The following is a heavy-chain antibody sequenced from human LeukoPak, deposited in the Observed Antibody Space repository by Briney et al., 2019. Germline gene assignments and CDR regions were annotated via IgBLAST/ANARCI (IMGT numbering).Heavy chain of an antibody. V-gene: IGHV3-30-3*01. J-gene: IGHJ6*02. D-gene: IGHD4-17*01. CDR2: LSYDGINK. CDR1: GFTFSSYT. Sequence: GRSLRLSCAASGFTFSSYTLHWVRQAPGKGLEWLAVLSYDGINKYYADSVKGRFTISRDNSKNTQYLQMNSLRAEDTAVYYCAKVFYGDYNPTHHYYYYGMDVWGQGTTVTVSS. CDR3: AKVFYGDYNPTHHYYYYGMDV.